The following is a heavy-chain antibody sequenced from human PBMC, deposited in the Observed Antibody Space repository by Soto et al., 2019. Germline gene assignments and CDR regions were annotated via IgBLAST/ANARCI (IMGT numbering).Heavy chain of an antibody. D-gene: IGHD1-20*01. CDR1: GFTFSSYS. V-gene: IGHV3-30*18. Sequence: QVQLVESGGGVVQPGRSLRLSCAASGFTFSSYSMHWVRQAPGKGLEWVAVISYDGSNKYYADSVKGRFTISRDNSKNTLYLQMNSLRAEDTAVYYCAKDLNSVFGMDVWGQGTTVTVSS. J-gene: IGHJ6*02. CDR2: ISYDGSNK. CDR3: AKDLNSVFGMDV.